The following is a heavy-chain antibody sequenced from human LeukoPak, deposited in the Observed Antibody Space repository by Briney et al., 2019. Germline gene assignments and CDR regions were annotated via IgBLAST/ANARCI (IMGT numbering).Heavy chain of an antibody. V-gene: IGHV3-21*01. D-gene: IGHD3-16*01. J-gene: IGHJ3*02. CDR1: GFTFSSYS. CDR3: AKEVRGDAFDI. Sequence: GGSLRLSCAASGFTFSSYSMNWVRQAPGKGLEWVSSISSSSSYIYYADSVKGRFTISRDNTKNTLFLQMNSLRAEDTAVYYCAKEVRGDAFDIWGQGTMVTVPS. CDR2: ISSSSSYI.